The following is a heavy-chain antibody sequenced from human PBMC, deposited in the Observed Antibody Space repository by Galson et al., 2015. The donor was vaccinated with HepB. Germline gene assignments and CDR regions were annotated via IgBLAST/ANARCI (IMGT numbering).Heavy chain of an antibody. CDR2: IIPMFGAP. CDR1: GGTFNSFA. CDR3: ALIPGMAVSGGLSYYYYAMDG. Sequence: SVKVSCKASGGTFNSFAVSWVRQAPGQGLEWMGGIIPMFGAPHYAQKFKGRATINADKSTTAAHLELNSLTSEDTAIYYCALIPGMAVSGGLSYYYYAMDGWSQGTPVTVSS. V-gene: IGHV1-69*06. D-gene: IGHD3-10*01. J-gene: IGHJ6*02.